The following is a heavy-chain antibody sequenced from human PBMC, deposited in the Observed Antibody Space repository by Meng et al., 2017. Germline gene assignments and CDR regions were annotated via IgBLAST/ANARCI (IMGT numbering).Heavy chain of an antibody. Sequence: VELVESGGGLVQPGGSLRPSCAASGFTFNNYWMHWVRQVPGKGLVWVSRISGDGSITNYADSVKGRFTISRDNAKNTLYLQMNSLRPEDTAVYYCLDEAPRSDYWGQGTLVTVSS. D-gene: IGHD1-1*01. J-gene: IGHJ4*02. V-gene: IGHV3-74*01. CDR1: GFTFNNYW. CDR2: ISGDGSIT. CDR3: LDEAPRSDY.